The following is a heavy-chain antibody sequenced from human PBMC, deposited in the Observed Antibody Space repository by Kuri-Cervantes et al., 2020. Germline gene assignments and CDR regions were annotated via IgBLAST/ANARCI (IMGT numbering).Heavy chain of an antibody. Sequence: GESLKISCSASGFSFTTYWMSWVRQAPGKGLEWLSYISSGGGATHSADSVKGRFTISRDNAKKSLYLQMNSLRAEDTAVYYCARDLPLRHYYDSSGYFDYWGQGTLVTVSS. CDR2: ISSGGGAT. CDR1: GFSFTTYW. CDR3: ARDLPLRHYYDSSGYFDY. J-gene: IGHJ4*02. V-gene: IGHV3-11*01. D-gene: IGHD3-22*01.